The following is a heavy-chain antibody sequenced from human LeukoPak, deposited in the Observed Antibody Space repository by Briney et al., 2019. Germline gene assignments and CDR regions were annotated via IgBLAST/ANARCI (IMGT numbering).Heavy chain of an antibody. V-gene: IGHV4-38-2*01. J-gene: IGHJ1*01. CDR1: GYSISSGYY. CDR3: ARQGDYYDSSGYHFQH. Sequence: SETLSLTCAVSGYSISSGYYWGWIRQPPGKGLEWIGSIYYSGSTYYNPSLKSRVTISVDTSKNQFSLKLSSVTAADTAVYYCARQGDYYDSSGYHFQHWGQGTLVTVSS. D-gene: IGHD3-22*01. CDR2: IYYSGST.